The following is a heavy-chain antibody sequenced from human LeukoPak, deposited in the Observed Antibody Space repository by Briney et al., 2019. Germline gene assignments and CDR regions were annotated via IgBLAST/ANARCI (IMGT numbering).Heavy chain of an antibody. Sequence: ASVKVSCKASGYTFTSYGISWLRQAPGQGLEWMGWISAYNGNTNYAQKLQGRVTMTTDTSTSTAYMELRSLRSDDTAVYYCARDKDSSGYYWASAEYFQHWGQGTLVTVSS. CDR3: ARDKDSSGYYWASAEYFQH. V-gene: IGHV1-18*01. CDR2: ISAYNGNT. D-gene: IGHD3-22*01. CDR1: GYTFTSYG. J-gene: IGHJ1*01.